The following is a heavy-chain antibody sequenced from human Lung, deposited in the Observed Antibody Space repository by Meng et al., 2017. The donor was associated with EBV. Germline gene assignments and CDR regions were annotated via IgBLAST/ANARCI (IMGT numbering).Heavy chain of an antibody. Sequence: AQGEAVGGGRGQAWGSLLISCVGSSISGYWVHWVRQVPGKGLVWVSRINEDGSIVNYADSVKGRFTIFRDNAKNTVSLQMNSLRVEDTALYYCAKDCFGAWDYWGQGTLVTVSS. D-gene: IGHD1-26*01. J-gene: IGHJ4*02. CDR2: INEDGSIV. CDR3: AKDCFGAWDY. V-gene: IGHV3-74*01. CDR1: SISGYW.